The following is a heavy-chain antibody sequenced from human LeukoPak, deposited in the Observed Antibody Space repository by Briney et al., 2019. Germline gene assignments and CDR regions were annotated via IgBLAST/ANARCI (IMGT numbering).Heavy chain of an antibody. J-gene: IGHJ3*01. CDR2: IKPDGSET. CDR1: KFTFSDYW. V-gene: IGHV3-7*04. CDR3: ARERLAAFDL. Sequence: GGSLRLSCAASKFTFSDYWMSWVRQAPGKGLVWVATIKPDGSETYYVDSVKGQITISRDNAKDSLYLHMNSLRAEDTAVYYCARERLAAFDLWGHGTLVIVSS.